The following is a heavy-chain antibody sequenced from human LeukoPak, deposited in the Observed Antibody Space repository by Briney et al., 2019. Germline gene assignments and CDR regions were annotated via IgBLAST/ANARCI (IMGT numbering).Heavy chain of an antibody. CDR3: ARVRDFWSGYSLYYYMDV. V-gene: IGHV4-61*02. CDR2: IYTSGST. D-gene: IGHD3-3*01. CDR1: GGSISSGSYY. J-gene: IGHJ6*03. Sequence: KPSETLSLTCTVSGGSISSGSYYWSWIRQPAGKGLEWIGRIYTSGSTNYNPSLKSRVTISVDTSKNQFSLKLSSVTAADTAVYYCARVRDFWSGYSLYYYMDVWGKGTTVTVSS.